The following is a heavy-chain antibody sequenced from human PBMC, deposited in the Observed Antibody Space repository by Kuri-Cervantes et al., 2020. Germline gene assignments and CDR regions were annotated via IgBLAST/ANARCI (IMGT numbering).Heavy chain of an antibody. V-gene: IGHV3-48*02. Sequence: GGSLRLSCAASGFTFSTYSMNWVRQAPGKGLEYVSYISSSSSAMFYGDSVKGRFTISRDNAKNSLFLQMNSLRDEDTAVYYCARAKTYSSSWGGYYYYYGMDVWGQGTTVTVSS. J-gene: IGHJ6*02. CDR1: GFTFSTYS. CDR2: ISSSSSAM. CDR3: ARAKTYSSSWGGYYYYYGMDV. D-gene: IGHD6-13*01.